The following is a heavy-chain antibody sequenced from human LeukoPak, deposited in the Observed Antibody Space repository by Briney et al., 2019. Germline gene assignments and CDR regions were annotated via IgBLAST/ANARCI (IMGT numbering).Heavy chain of an antibody. CDR2: IIPIFGTA. CDR1: GGXFSSYA. V-gene: IGHV1-69*13. CDR3: ARAYYDSSGYYYEYYFDY. Sequence: SVKVSCKASGGXFSSYAISWVRQAPGQGLEWMGGIIPIFGTANYAQKFQGRVTITADESTSTAYMELSSLRSEDTAVYYCARAYYDSSGYYYEYYFDYWGQGTLVTVSS. J-gene: IGHJ4*02. D-gene: IGHD3-22*01.